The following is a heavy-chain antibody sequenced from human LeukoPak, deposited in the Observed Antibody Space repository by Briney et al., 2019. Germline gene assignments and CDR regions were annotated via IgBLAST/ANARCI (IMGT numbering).Heavy chain of an antibody. V-gene: IGHV3-15*01. CDR1: GFTFRTYW. CDR2: IKSKTDGGTT. D-gene: IGHD1-26*01. Sequence: GGSLRLACAASGFTFRTYWMSWVRQAPGKGLEWVGRIKSKTDGGTTDYAAPVKGRFTISRDDSKNTLYLQMNSLKTEDTAVYYCTTDPSFRVEWELLQNFDYWGQGTLVTVSS. J-gene: IGHJ4*02. CDR3: TTDPSFRVEWELLQNFDY.